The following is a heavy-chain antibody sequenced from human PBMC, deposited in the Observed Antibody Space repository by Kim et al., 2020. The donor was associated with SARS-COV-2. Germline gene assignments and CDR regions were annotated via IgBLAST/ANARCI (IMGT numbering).Heavy chain of an antibody. CDR3: ARVERIAMVRGVIDYYYYAVDV. D-gene: IGHD3-10*01. J-gene: IGHJ6*02. V-gene: IGHV3-7*03. Sequence: GGSLRLSCAASGFTFSSYWMSWVRQAPGKGLEWVANIKQDGSEKYYVDSVKGRFIISSDNAKNSLYLQMNSLEAEDTAVYYCARVERIAMVRGVIDYYYYAVDVWRQGAPVTVFS. CDR2: IKQDGSEK. CDR1: GFTFSSYW.